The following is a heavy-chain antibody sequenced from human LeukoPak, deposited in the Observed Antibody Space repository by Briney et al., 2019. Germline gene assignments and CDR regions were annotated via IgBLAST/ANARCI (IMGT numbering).Heavy chain of an antibody. CDR3: ARYCSGGRCYSGLDP. D-gene: IGHD2-15*01. V-gene: IGHV3-23*01. J-gene: IGHJ5*02. CDR1: GFTFSSYA. CDR2: ISGSGGST. Sequence: PGGSLRLSCAASGFTFSSYAMSWVRQAPGKGLEWVSAISGSGGSTYYADSVKGRFTISRDSSKNTLYLQMNSLRAEDTAVYYCARYCSGGRCYSGLDPWGQGALVTVSS.